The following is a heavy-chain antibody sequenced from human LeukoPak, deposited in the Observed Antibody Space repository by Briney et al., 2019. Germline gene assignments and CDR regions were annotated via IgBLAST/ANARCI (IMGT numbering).Heavy chain of an antibody. J-gene: IGHJ5*01. D-gene: IGHD5-12*01. CDR1: GFTFSNYL. CDR3: ARDGVSGYTTSWYDY. CDR2: IKQDGSER. V-gene: IGHV3-7*01. Sequence: GGSLRLSCAASGFTFSNYLMSWVRQAPGRGLEWVANIKQDGSERYYVGSVKGRFTVSRDNAKNSLCLQMNSLRAEDTAVYSCARDGVSGYTTSWYDYWGQGTLVTVSS.